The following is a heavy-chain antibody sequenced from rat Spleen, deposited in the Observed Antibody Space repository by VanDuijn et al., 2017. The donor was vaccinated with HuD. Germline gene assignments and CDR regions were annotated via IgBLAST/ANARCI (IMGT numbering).Heavy chain of an antibody. V-gene: IGHV5-31*01. CDR2: MTNGGGRT. J-gene: IGHJ3*01. CDR3: SGPFDY. CDR1: GFPFNNYW. D-gene: IGHD3-1*01. Sequence: EVQLVVSGGGLVQPGRSLKLSCVASGFPFNNYWMTWIRQAPGKGLEWVASMTNGGGRTYYPDSVQGRFSISRDNAKSTLYLQMNSLRYEDTATYYCSGPFDYWGQGTLVTVSS.